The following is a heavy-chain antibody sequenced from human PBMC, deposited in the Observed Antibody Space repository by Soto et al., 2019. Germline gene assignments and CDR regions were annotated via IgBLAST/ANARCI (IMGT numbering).Heavy chain of an antibody. CDR3: ARVTPGNNLYYFTGLDV. CDR2: ISYEGSNT. J-gene: IGHJ6*02. D-gene: IGHD3-22*01. Sequence: QVRLVESGGGVVQPGRSLRLSCGASGFTFGTYAIHWVRQAPGKGLQWVALISYEGSNTYYADSVKGRFTISRDNSKNTLYLEMNILRTEDTAVYYCARVTPGNNLYYFTGLDVWGPGTSVIVSS. CDR1: GFTFGTYA. V-gene: IGHV3-30-3*01.